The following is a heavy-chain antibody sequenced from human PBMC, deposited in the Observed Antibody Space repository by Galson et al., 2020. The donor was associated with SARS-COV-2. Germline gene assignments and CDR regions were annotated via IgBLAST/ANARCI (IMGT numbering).Heavy chain of an antibody. V-gene: IGHV3-11*05. J-gene: IGHJ3*02. D-gene: IGHD3-22*01. CDR2: ISRSSSKT. CDR1: GFSFSDYY. Sequence: GESLKISCAASGFSFSDYYMSWIRQAPGKGLEWVSYISRSSSKTNYADSVKGRFTISRDNAKNSLYLQMNSLRAEDTAVYYCARDRYSLIVVGPPDAFDIWGQGTMVTVSS. CDR3: ARDRYSLIVVGPPDAFDI.